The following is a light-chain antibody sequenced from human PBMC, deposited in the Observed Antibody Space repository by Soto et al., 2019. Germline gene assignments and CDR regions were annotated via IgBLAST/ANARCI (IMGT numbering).Light chain of an antibody. CDR1: QSLVFTDGNTY. Sequence: DIVMTQSPLSLPVTTGQPASISCTASQSLVFTDGNTYLNWFQQRPGQHPRSLIYKVSHRDSGVPDRLSGSGSGTDFTLKISRVEADDVGIYYCMQETHWPQTFGQGTKVDIK. V-gene: IGKV2-30*01. J-gene: IGKJ1*01. CDR2: KVS. CDR3: MQETHWPQT.